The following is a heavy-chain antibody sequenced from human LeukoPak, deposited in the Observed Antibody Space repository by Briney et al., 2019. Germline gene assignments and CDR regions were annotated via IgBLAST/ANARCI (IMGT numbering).Heavy chain of an antibody. D-gene: IGHD4-11*01. CDR3: ARDPIPETTVTNWFDP. V-gene: IGHV1-46*01. J-gene: IGHJ5*02. CDR2: INPSGGST. Sequence: ASVKVSCKASGYTFTSYYMHWVRQAPGQGLEWMGIINPSGGSTSYAQKFQGRVTMTRDTSTSTVYMELSSLRSEDTAVYYCARDPIPETTVTNWFDPWGQGTLVTVSS. CDR1: GYTFTSYY.